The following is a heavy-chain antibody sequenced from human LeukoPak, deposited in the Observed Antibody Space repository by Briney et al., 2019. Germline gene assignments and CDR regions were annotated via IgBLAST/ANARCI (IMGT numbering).Heavy chain of an antibody. CDR3: ASNYYAFWSGPLKAA. Sequence: SETLSLTCTVSGGSISSNSYYWGWIRQPPGKGLEWIGSIYYSGSTYYNPSLKSRVTISVDTSKNQFSLKLSSVTAADTAVYYCASNYYAFWSGPLKAAGGRGPLVPVSS. V-gene: IGHV4-39*01. J-gene: IGHJ4*02. D-gene: IGHD3-3*01. CDR2: IYYSGST. CDR1: GGSISSNSYY.